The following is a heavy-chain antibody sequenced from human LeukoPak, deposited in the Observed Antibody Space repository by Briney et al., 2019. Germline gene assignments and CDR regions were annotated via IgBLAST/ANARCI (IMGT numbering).Heavy chain of an antibody. D-gene: IGHD2-8*01. CDR2: IYHSGST. Sequence: SQTLSLTCTVSGGSISSGGYYWSWIRQPPGKGLEWIGYIYHSGSTYYNPSLKSRVTISVDRSKNQFSLKLSSVTAADTAVYYCARAGGYCTNGVCYVAYFDYWGQGTLVTVSS. J-gene: IGHJ4*02. CDR1: GGSISSGGYY. V-gene: IGHV4-30-2*01. CDR3: ARAGGYCTNGVCYVAYFDY.